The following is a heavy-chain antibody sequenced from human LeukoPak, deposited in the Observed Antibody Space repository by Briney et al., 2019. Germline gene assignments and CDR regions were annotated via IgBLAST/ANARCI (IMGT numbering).Heavy chain of an antibody. CDR3: ARDHGRVVVTFGPFPAXX. Sequence: ASVKVSCKASGYTFTSYGISWVRQAPGQGLEWMGWISGYNGNTNYAQKLQGRVTMTTDTSTSTAYMELRSLRSDDTAVYYCARDHGRVVVTFGPFPAXXWGQXTLXT. CDR2: ISGYNGNT. V-gene: IGHV1-18*01. J-gene: IGHJ4*02. CDR1: GYTFTSYG. D-gene: IGHD3-16*01.